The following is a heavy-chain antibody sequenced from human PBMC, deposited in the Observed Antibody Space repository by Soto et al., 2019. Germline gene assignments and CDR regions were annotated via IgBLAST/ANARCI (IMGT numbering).Heavy chain of an antibody. D-gene: IGHD1-1*01. CDR1: GFSFSTYG. Sequence: EVQLLESGGGLVQPGGSLRLSCAVSGFSFSTYGVTWVRQAPGKGLEWVSGVSGGSGSTHYADSVKGRFTITGDNSKNTVYLQMNSLRVEVTAVYYCAKWNGDGEYWGQGTLVTVSS. J-gene: IGHJ4*02. CDR3: AKWNGDGEY. CDR2: VSGGSGST. V-gene: IGHV3-23*01.